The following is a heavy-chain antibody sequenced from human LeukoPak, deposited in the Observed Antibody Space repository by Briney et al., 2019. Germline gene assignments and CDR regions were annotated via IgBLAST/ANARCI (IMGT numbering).Heavy chain of an antibody. CDR1: GFTVSSNY. Sequence: GGSLRLSCAASGFTVSSNYMSWVRQAPGKGLEWVSVIYSGGSTYYADSVKGRFTISRDNSKNTLYLQMNSLRAEDTAVYCCARGSTRIAVAVVWGQGTLVTVSS. D-gene: IGHD6-19*01. CDR3: ARGSTRIAVAVV. V-gene: IGHV3-66*02. J-gene: IGHJ4*02. CDR2: IYSGGST.